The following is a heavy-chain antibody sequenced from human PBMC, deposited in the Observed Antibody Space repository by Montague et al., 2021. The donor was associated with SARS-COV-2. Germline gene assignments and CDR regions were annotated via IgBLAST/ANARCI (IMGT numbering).Heavy chain of an antibody. CDR3: ANRGVRYPRSVWYYFDY. V-gene: IGHV3-23*01. Sequence: SLRLSCAASGFTFGIYGMSWVRQAPGKGLEWASGISDSGGSTYYADSVKGRFTISRANSKNTLYLQMNSLRAEDTAVYYCANRGVRYPRSVWYYFDYWGQGTLVTVSS. CDR2: ISDSGGST. J-gene: IGHJ4*02. D-gene: IGHD3-9*01. CDR1: GFTFGIYG.